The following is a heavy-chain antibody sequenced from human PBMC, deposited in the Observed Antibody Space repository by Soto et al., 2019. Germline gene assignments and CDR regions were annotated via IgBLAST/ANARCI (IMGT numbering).Heavy chain of an antibody. D-gene: IGHD3-10*01. CDR3: ARFGNYNYYYGMDV. V-gene: IGHV3-66*01. Sequence: EVQLVESGGGLVQPGGSLRLSCAASGFTVSSNYMSWVSQAPGKGLEWVSVIYSGGSTYYADSVKGRFTISRDNSKNTLYLQMNSLRAEDTAVYYCARFGNYNYYYGMDVWGQGTTVTVSS. CDR1: GFTVSSNY. CDR2: IYSGGST. J-gene: IGHJ6*02.